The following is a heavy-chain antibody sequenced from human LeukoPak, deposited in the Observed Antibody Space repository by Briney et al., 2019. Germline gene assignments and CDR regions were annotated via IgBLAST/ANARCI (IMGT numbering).Heavy chain of an antibody. D-gene: IGHD1-26*01. CDR3: AKAHGGSFFDY. CDR1: GFTFSSYT. CDR2: ISDSGDNT. J-gene: IGHJ4*02. V-gene: IGHV3-23*01. Sequence: PGGSLRLSCAASGFTFSSYTMNWVCQAPGKGLGWVSGISDSGDNTQYADSVKGRFTISRDNSKNTLYLQMNSLRVEDTAVYYCAKAHGGSFFDYWGQGTLVTVSS.